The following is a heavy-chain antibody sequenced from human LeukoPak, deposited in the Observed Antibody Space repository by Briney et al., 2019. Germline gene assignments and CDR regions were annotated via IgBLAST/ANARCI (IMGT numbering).Heavy chain of an antibody. CDR1: GVTLSPYG. V-gene: IGHV3-30*18. J-gene: IGHJ5*02. D-gene: IGHD3-10*01. Sequence: GGSLRLSCAASGVTLSPYGMHWVRQAPGKGLEWVAVISYEGGTQHYADSVRGRFIISRDNPRNTLYLQMNILRTGDTAVYYCAKEGTPQVSTWYDLWGQGTQVIVSS. CDR2: ISYEGGTQ. CDR3: AKEGTPQVSTWYDL.